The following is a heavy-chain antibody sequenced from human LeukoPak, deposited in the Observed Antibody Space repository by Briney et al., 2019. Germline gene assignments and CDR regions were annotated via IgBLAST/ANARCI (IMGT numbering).Heavy chain of an antibody. J-gene: IGHJ4*02. CDR2: INYSGST. D-gene: IGHD3-10*01. CDR1: GGSISSSSYY. CDR3: ARGRIAGFGELFGY. Sequence: SETLSLTCTVSGGSISSSSYYWGWIRQPPGKGLEWIGSINYSGSTYYDPSLKSRVTISVDTSKNQFSLKLSSVTAADTAVYYCARGRIAGFGELFGYWGQGTLVTVSS. V-gene: IGHV4-39*01.